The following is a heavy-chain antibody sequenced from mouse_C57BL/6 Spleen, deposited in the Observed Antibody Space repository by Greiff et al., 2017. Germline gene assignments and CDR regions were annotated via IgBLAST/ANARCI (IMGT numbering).Heavy chain of an antibody. J-gene: IGHJ3*01. CDR1: GYTFTSYW. V-gene: IGHV1-69*01. CDR2: IDPSDSYT. Sequence: VQLQQPGAELVMPGASVKLSCKASGYTFTSYWMHWVKQRPGQGLEWIGEIDPSDSYTNYNQKFKGKSTLTVDKSSSTAYMQLSSLTSEDSAVYYCARGITTVVATPAYWGQGTLVTVSA. CDR3: ARGITTVVATPAY. D-gene: IGHD1-1*01.